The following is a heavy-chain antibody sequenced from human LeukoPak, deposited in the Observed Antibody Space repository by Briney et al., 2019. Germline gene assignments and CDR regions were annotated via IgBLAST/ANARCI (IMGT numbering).Heavy chain of an antibody. CDR3: ARDHWRLSGKLSLFDY. CDR1: GFTFSSYS. Sequence: PGGSLRLSCAGSGFTFSSYSFNWVRQAPGKGLEWVSSISSSSDYIDYADSVKGRFTISRDNAKKSLYLQMNSLRADDTAVYYCARDHWRLSGKLSLFDYWGQGTLVTVSS. D-gene: IGHD3-10*01. CDR2: ISSSSDYI. J-gene: IGHJ4*02. V-gene: IGHV3-21*01.